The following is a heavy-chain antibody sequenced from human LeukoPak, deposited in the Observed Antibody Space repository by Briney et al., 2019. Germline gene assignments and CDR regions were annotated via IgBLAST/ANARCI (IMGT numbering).Heavy chain of an antibody. J-gene: IGHJ5*02. V-gene: IGHV4-4*07. CDR2: IYTLGST. Sequence: SATLSLTCPVAAGSISSYYWRWTRQPAGKGLEWLGRIYTLGSTNYNSALKSRVNMSVDASKNQFSLKLSPVTAADTAVDYCARDWGTISRWYFQQSWFDPWGQGTLVTVSS. CDR1: AGSISSYY. D-gene: IGHD6-13*01. CDR3: ARDWGTISRWYFQQSWFDP.